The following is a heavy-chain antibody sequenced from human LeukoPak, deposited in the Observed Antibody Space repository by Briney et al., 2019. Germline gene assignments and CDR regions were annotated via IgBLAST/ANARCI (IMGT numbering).Heavy chain of an antibody. CDR2: INAGNGNT. D-gene: IGHD2/OR15-2a*01. V-gene: IGHV1-3*01. CDR1: GYTFTSYA. CDR3: ARSMAGFNIYYYYGMDV. Sequence: ASVKVSCKASGYTFTSYAMHWVRQAPGQRLEWMGWINAGNGNTKYSQKFQGRVTITRDTSASTAYMELSSLSSEDTAVYYCARSMAGFNIYYYYGMDVWGQGTTVTVSS. J-gene: IGHJ6*02.